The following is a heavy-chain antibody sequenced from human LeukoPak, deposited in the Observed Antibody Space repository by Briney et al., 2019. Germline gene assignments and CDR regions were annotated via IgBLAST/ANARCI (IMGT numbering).Heavy chain of an antibody. D-gene: IGHD6-13*01. J-gene: IGHJ4*02. CDR3: ARGVEYSSSNPYYFDY. CDR1: GYTFTGYY. Sequence: ASVKVSCKASGYTFTGYYMHWVRQAPGQGLDWMGWINPNSGGTNYAQKFQGRVTMTRDTSISTAYMELSRLRSDETAGYYCARGVEYSSSNPYYFDYWGQGTLVTVSS. CDR2: INPNSGGT. V-gene: IGHV1-2*02.